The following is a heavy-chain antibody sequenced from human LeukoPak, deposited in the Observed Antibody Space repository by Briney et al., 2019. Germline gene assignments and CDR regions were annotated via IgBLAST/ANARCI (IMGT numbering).Heavy chain of an antibody. J-gene: IGHJ6*03. V-gene: IGHV3-30*02. D-gene: IGHD2-2*03. Sequence: VGSLRLSCAASGFTFSSYGMHWVRQAPGKGLEWVAFIRYDGSNRYYADSVKGRFTISRDNSKNTLYLQMNSLRAEDTAVYYCAKDGGYCSSTSCYNYYYYSYMHVWGKGTTVTVSS. CDR1: GFTFSSYG. CDR2: IRYDGSNR. CDR3: AKDGGYCSSTSCYNYYYYSYMHV.